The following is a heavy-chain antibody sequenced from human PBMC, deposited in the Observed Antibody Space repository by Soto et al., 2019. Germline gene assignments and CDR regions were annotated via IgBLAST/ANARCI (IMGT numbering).Heavy chain of an antibody. V-gene: IGHV3-7*01. D-gene: IGHD3-3*01. CDR2: MNPDGSQT. Sequence: GGSLRLSCGASGFTYSNYWMAWVRQVPGKGLEWVAYMNPDGSQTFYVDSVKGRFTISRDNAKNSLYLQISSLRVEDTAVYYCAREPRVLAYWGQGTLVTVSS. CDR1: GFTYSNYW. J-gene: IGHJ1*01. CDR3: AREPRVLAY.